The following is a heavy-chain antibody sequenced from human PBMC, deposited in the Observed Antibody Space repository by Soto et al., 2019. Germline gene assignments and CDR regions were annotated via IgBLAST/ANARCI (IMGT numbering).Heavy chain of an antibody. Sequence: QVQLVQSGAEVKKPESWVKVSCKAPGGTFSTYAISWVRQAPGQGLEWMGGIIPMFGTANYAQRFQDRVTITADESTNTVYMELSSLRSEDTAVYFCASGIQLWLRRINNGYSGWGQGTLVTVSS. CDR3: ASGIQLWLRRINNGYSG. D-gene: IGHD5-18*01. V-gene: IGHV1-69*12. CDR2: IIPMFGTA. CDR1: GGTFSTYA. J-gene: IGHJ4*02.